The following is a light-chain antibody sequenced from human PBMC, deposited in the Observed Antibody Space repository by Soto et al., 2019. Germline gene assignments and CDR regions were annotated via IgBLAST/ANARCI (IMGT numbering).Light chain of an antibody. Sequence: EIVLTQSPGTLSLSPGERATLSCSASQSISSSYLAWYQQKPGQAPRLLIYGVSNRATGIPDGFSGSGSGTDFTLTISRLEAEDFAVYYCQLHGDSPPGYTFGQGTKLEIK. CDR1: QSISSSY. CDR2: GVS. CDR3: QLHGDSPPGYT. J-gene: IGKJ2*01. V-gene: IGKV3-20*01.